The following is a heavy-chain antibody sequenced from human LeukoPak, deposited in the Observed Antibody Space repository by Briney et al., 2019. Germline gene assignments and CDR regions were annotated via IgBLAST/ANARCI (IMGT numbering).Heavy chain of an antibody. CDR2: IKQDGSEK. D-gene: IGHD3-22*01. Sequence: GGSLRLSCAASGFTFSSYWMSWVRQAPGKGLEWVANIKQDGSEKYYVDSVKGRFTISRDNAKNSLYLQMNSLRAEDTAVYYCAKEPAANYYDSSGYYDYWGQGTLVTVSS. J-gene: IGHJ4*02. CDR1: GFTFSSYW. CDR3: AKEPAANYYDSSGYYDY. V-gene: IGHV3-7*01.